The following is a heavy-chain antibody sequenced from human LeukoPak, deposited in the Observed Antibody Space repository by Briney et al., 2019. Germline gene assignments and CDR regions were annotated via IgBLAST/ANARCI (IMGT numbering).Heavy chain of an antibody. Sequence: SQTLSLTCTVSGGSISNGGYYWSWIRQHPGKGLEWIGYIYYSGSTYYNPSLKSRVTISVDTSKNQFSLKLSSVTAADTAVYYCARVLAAQSDAYGMDVWGQGTTVTVSS. D-gene: IGHD6-6*01. J-gene: IGHJ6*02. CDR1: GGSISNGGYY. V-gene: IGHV4-31*03. CDR3: ARVLAAQSDAYGMDV. CDR2: IYYSGST.